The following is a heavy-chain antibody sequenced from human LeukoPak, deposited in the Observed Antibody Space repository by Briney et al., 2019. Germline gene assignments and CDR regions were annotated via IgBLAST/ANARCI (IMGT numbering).Heavy chain of an antibody. CDR2: IRNNGSNK. CDR1: GFTFSSYG. V-gene: IGHV3-30*02. Sequence: GGSLRLSCAASGFTFSSYGMNWVRQAPGKGLEWVAFIRNNGSNKYYADSVKGRFTISRDNSKNTLYLQMNSLRAEDTAVYYCAKGHRMYGSSHGHYLDYWGQGTLVTVSS. J-gene: IGHJ4*02. D-gene: IGHD6-13*01. CDR3: AKGHRMYGSSHGHYLDY.